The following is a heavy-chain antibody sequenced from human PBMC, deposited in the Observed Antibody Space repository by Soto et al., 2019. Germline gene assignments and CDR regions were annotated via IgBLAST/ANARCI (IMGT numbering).Heavy chain of an antibody. CDR2: INHSGST. V-gene: IGHV4-34*01. Sequence: SETLSLTCAVYGGSFSGYYWSWIRQPPGKGLEWIGEINHSGSTNYNPSLKSRVTISVDTSKNQFSLKLSSVTAADTAVYYCARVDYDSSGYYYHYYYGMDVWGQGTTVTVSS. J-gene: IGHJ6*02. CDR1: GGSFSGYY. CDR3: ARVDYDSSGYYYHYYYGMDV. D-gene: IGHD3-22*01.